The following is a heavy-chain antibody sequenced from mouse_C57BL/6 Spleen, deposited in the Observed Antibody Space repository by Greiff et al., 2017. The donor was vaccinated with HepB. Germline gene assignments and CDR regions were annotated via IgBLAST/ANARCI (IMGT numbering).Heavy chain of an antibody. Sequence: QVQLKQSGAELVRPGASVTLSCKASGYTFTDYEMHWVKQTPVHGLEWIGAIDPETGGTAYNQKFKGKAILTADKSSSTAYMELRSLTSEDSAVYYCTRNWDHFDYWGQGTTLTVSS. CDR2: IDPETGGT. CDR1: GYTFTDYE. V-gene: IGHV1-15*01. J-gene: IGHJ2*01. CDR3: TRNWDHFDY. D-gene: IGHD4-1*01.